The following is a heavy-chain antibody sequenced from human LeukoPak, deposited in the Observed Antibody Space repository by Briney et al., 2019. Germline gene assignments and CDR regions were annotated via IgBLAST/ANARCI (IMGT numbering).Heavy chain of an antibody. J-gene: IGHJ4*02. V-gene: IGHV1-24*01. Sequence: ASVKVSCKVSGYTLTELSMHWVRQAPGKGLEWMGGFDPEDGETIYAQKFQGRVTMTEDTSTDTAYMELSSLRSEDTAVYYCATGYDFWSGYNFDYWGQGTLVTVSS. D-gene: IGHD3-3*01. CDR1: GYTLTELS. CDR3: ATGYDFWSGYNFDY. CDR2: FDPEDGET.